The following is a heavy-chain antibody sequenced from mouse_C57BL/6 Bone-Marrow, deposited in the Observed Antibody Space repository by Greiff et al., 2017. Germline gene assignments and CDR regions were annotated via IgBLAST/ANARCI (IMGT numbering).Heavy chain of an antibody. CDR3: TRSLITTVVAPYAMDY. Sequence: DVKLQESGTVLARPGASVKMSCKTSGYTFTSYWMHWVKQRPGQGLEWIGAIYPGNSDTSYNQKFKGKAKLTAVTSASTAYMELSSLTNEDSAVYYCTRSLITTVVAPYAMDYWGQGTSVTVSS. CDR1: GYTFTSYW. CDR2: IYPGNSDT. D-gene: IGHD1-1*01. V-gene: IGHV1-5*01. J-gene: IGHJ4*01.